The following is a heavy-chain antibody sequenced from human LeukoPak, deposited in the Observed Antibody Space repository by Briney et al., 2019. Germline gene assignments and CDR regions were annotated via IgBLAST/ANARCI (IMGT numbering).Heavy chain of an antibody. CDR2: ISDNGGRT. J-gene: IGHJ4*02. Sequence: GGSLRLSCAASGFTFRSYAMNWVRQAPGKGLEWISHISDNGGRTYYAESVKGRFAISRDNSKNTLYLQMNSLRVEDTALYYCAKDLPTKCRGDCPSDYWGQGTLVTVSS. CDR3: AKDLPTKCRGDCPSDY. D-gene: IGHD2-21*02. V-gene: IGHV3-23*01. CDR1: GFTFRSYA.